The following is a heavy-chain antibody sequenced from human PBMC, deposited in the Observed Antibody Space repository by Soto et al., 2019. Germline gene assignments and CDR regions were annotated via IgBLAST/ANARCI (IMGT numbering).Heavy chain of an antibody. V-gene: IGHV3-23*01. CDR3: AKVGTDSTWDYYYYYMDV. D-gene: IGHD2-15*01. Sequence: GGSLRLSCAASGFTFSSYAMSWVRQAPGKGLEWVSAISGSGGSTYYADSVKGRFTISRDNSKNTLYLQMNSLRAEDTAVYYCAKVGTDSTWDYYYYYMDVWGKGTTVTVSS. CDR1: GFTFSSYA. CDR2: ISGSGGST. J-gene: IGHJ6*03.